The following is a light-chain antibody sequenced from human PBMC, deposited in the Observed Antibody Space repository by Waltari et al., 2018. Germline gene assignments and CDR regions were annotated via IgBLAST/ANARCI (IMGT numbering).Light chain of an antibody. V-gene: IGKV1-5*01. Sequence: DIQMTQSPSTLSASVGVRVTITCRASQNVYIWLAWYQQKPGKAPKLLIYGASTLESGVPLRFSGSGSGTEFTLTISSLQPDDFATYYCQQYITYPLTFGGGARVEIK. CDR2: GAS. J-gene: IGKJ4*01. CDR3: QQYITYPLT. CDR1: QNVYIW.